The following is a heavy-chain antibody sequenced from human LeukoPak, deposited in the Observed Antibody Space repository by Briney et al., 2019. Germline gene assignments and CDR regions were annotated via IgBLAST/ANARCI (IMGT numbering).Heavy chain of an antibody. CDR3: ARYGGFLDY. V-gene: IGHV3-30*03. J-gene: IGHJ4*02. D-gene: IGHD3-16*01. Sequence: GGSLSLSCAASGFTVTSNYMSWVRQAPGKGLEWVAVISYDGRNQYYADSVKGRFTVSRDNSKSTLYLQMNRLRGEDTAVYNCARYGGFLDYWGQGTLVTVSS. CDR1: GFTVTSNY. CDR2: ISYDGRNQ.